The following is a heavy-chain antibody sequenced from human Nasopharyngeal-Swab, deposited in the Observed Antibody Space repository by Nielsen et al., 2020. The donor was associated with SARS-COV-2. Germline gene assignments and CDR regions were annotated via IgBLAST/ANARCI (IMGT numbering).Heavy chain of an antibody. V-gene: IGHV3-23*01. J-gene: IGHJ3*02. CDR3: AKDQYYGSGSYPHDAFDI. D-gene: IGHD3-10*01. Sequence: LSLTCAASGFTFSSYAMSWVRQAPGRGLEWVSGISGNGVNTYYADSVKGRFTISRDNSKNTLYLQMNSLRAEDTAVYYCAKDQYYGSGSYPHDAFDIWGQGTLVTVSS. CDR1: GFTFSSYA. CDR2: ISGNGVNT.